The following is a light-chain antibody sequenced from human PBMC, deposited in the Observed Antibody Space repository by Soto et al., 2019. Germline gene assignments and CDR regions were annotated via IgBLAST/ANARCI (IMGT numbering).Light chain of an antibody. CDR3: QQSYTTLFT. J-gene: IGKJ3*01. Sequence: DIQVTQSPSSLCASVGDRVTITCRASQSISNYLKWYQQKPGKAPKLLIYAASSLQSGVPSRFSGSGSGTDFTLTISSLQPEDFATYSCQQSYTTLFTFGPGTNVDI. V-gene: IGKV1-39*01. CDR2: AAS. CDR1: QSISNY.